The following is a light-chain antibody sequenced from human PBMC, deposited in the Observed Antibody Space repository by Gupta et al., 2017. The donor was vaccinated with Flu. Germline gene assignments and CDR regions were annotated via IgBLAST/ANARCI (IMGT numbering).Light chain of an antibody. J-gene: IGKJ4*01. CDR2: GAS. Sequence: EIVLTQSPATVSLSPGERATLSCRASQSVSSYLAWYQQKPGQAPRLLISGASNRATGIPARFSGSGSGTDFTLTISSLEPEDFAVYYCQQRSNWPPLTFGGGTKVEIK. CDR1: QSVSSY. V-gene: IGKV3-11*01. CDR3: QQRSNWPPLT.